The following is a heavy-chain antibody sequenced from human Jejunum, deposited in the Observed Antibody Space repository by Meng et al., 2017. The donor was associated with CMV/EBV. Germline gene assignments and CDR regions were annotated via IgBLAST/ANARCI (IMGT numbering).Heavy chain of an antibody. V-gene: IGHV4-4*07. Sequence: VHLHEWGPGSRRPSRPLSRPCWVSGGPLTNYYWNWIRQTAGKGLEWIGRIYTNGRAIYHPSLVSRVTISEDTSKNQFSLRLTSVTAADTAVYYCARSGYYYDTTGYSPVDYWGQGALVTVSS. J-gene: IGHJ4*02. CDR2: IYTNGRA. CDR3: ARSGYYYDTTGYSPVDY. D-gene: IGHD3-22*01. CDR1: GGPLTNYY.